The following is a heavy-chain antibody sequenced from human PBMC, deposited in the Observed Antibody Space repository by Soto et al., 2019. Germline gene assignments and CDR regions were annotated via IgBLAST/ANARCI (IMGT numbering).Heavy chain of an antibody. D-gene: IGHD2-15*01. CDR1: GFTFSNYW. Sequence: EVQLAESGGGLVQPGGSLRLSCAASGFTFSNYWMYWVRQAPGKGLVWVSRINSDGSVSSYADSVKGRLTISRDNVKNTLYLQMDSLRAEDTAVYYCARGDCVGGTCYSLAGSFYYYMDVWGKGTTVTVFS. V-gene: IGHV3-74*01. CDR2: INSDGSVS. CDR3: ARGDCVGGTCYSLAGSFYYYMDV. J-gene: IGHJ6*03.